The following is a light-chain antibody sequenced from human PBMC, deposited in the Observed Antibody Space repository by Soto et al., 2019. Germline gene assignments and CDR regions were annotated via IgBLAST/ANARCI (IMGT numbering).Light chain of an antibody. CDR2: DNT. Sequence: AVLTQPPSVSGAPGQRVTISCTGSRSDIGAGYRVRWYQQVPGAAPKLLIYDNTNRPSGVSARFSASRSGTSASLAITGLQAEDEADYYCQSYDNSLSAVVFGGGTKLTVL. J-gene: IGLJ2*01. CDR3: QSYDNSLSAVV. V-gene: IGLV1-40*01. CDR1: RSDIGAGYR.